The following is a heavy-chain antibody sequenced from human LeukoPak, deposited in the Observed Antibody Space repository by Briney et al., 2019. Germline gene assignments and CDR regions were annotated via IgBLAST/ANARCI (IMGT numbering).Heavy chain of an antibody. V-gene: IGHV3-73*01. CDR1: GFTFSGSA. J-gene: IGHJ6*04. CDR2: IRSKANSYAT. Sequence: GGSLKLSCAASGFTFSGSATHWVRQASGKGLEWVGRIRSKANSYATAYAASVKGRFTISRDDSKNTAYLQMNSLKTEDTAVYYCTRRVTIFGVVRDVWGKGTTVTVSS. CDR3: TRRVTIFGVVRDV. D-gene: IGHD3-3*01.